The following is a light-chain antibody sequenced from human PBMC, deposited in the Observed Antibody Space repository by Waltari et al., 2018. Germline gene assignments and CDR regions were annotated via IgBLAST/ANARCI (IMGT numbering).Light chain of an antibody. Sequence: EIVLTQSPATLSLSPGERATLSCRASQSIGKYLIWYQQKPVKAHRLLIYTSSIRATGSPDRFSGSGSGTDCSLTISSLEPEDFAVYYCQKNEALPATFGQGTKVEIK. CDR1: QSIGKY. J-gene: IGKJ1*01. V-gene: IGKV3-20*01. CDR2: TSS. CDR3: QKNEALPAT.